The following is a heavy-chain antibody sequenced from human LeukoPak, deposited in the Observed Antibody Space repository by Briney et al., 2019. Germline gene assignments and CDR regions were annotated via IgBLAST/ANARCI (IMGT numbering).Heavy chain of an antibody. CDR1: GFTFSSYS. CDR2: ITKNGDQT. J-gene: IGHJ3*02. V-gene: IGHV3-21*04. CDR3: VKSAGKDGYRDVFDI. D-gene: IGHD5-24*01. Sequence: GGSLRLSCAASGFTFSSYSMNWVRQAPGKGLEWVATITKNGDQTYYADSVKGLFTISRDTFRDTLYPQMNSLRAEDTAVYHCVKSAGKDGYRDVFDIWGQGTVVTVSS.